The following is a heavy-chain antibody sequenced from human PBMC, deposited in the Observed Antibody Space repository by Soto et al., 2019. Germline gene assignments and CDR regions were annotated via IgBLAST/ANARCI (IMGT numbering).Heavy chain of an antibody. V-gene: IGHV3-33*01. J-gene: IGHJ3*02. Sequence: QVQLVESGGGVVQPGRSLRLSCAASGFTFSSYGMHWVRQAPGKGLEWVAVIWYDGSNKYYADSVKGRFTISRDNSKNTLYLQMNSLRAEDTAVYYCARGSDGYEGAFDIWGQGIMVTVSS. D-gene: IGHD5-12*01. CDR2: IWYDGSNK. CDR1: GFTFSSYG. CDR3: ARGSDGYEGAFDI.